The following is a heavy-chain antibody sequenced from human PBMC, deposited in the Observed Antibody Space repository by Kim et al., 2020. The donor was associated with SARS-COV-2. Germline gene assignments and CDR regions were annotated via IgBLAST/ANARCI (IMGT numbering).Heavy chain of an antibody. CDR3: ARFTIFGVVIRRYYYYGMDV. CDR2: INHSGST. Sequence: SETLSLTCAVYGGSFSGYYWSWIRQPPGKGLEWIGEINHSGSTNYNPSLKSRVTISVDTSKNQFPLKLSSVIAADTAVYYCARFTIFGVVIRRYYYYGMDVWGQGTTVTVSS. V-gene: IGHV4-34*01. J-gene: IGHJ6*02. D-gene: IGHD3-3*01. CDR1: GGSFSGYY.